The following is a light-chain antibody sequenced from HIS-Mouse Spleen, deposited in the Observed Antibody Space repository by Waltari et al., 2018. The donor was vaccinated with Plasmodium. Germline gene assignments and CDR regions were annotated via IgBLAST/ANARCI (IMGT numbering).Light chain of an antibody. Sequence: EIVMTQSPATLPVSPGERATPPCRASQSFSSNLAWYQQKPGQAPRLLIYGASTRATGIPARFSGSGSGTEFTLTISSLQSEDFAVYYCQQYNNWSFTFGPGTKVDIK. V-gene: IGKV3-15*01. CDR1: QSFSSN. J-gene: IGKJ3*01. CDR2: GAS. CDR3: QQYNNWSFT.